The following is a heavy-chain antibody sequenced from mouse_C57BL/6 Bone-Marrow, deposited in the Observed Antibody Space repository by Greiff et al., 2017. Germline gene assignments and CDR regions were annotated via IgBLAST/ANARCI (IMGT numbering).Heavy chain of an antibody. CDR2: ISSGSSTI. D-gene: IGHD1-1*01. CDR1: GFTFSDYG. CDR3: ARGLLRSFDY. J-gene: IGHJ2*01. Sequence: VQLKESGGGLVKPGGSLKLSCAASGFTFSDYGMHWVRQAPEKGLEWVAYISSGSSTIYYADTVKGRFTISRDNAKNTLFLQMTSLRSEDTAMYYCARGLLRSFDYWGQGTTLTVSS. V-gene: IGHV5-17*01.